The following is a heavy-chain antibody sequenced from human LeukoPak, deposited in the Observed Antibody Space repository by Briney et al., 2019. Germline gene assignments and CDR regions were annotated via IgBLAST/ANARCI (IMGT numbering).Heavy chain of an antibody. D-gene: IGHD3-16*02. J-gene: IGHJ3*02. CDR3: ARDAPPDHDYVWGSYRDDAFDI. Sequence: GGSLRLXCAASGFTFSSYSMNWVRQAPGKGLEWVSSISSSSSYIYYADSVKGRFTISRDNAKNSLYLQMNSLRAEDTAVYYCARDAPPDHDYVWGSYRDDAFDIWGQGTMVTVSS. CDR2: ISSSSSYI. V-gene: IGHV3-21*01. CDR1: GFTFSSYS.